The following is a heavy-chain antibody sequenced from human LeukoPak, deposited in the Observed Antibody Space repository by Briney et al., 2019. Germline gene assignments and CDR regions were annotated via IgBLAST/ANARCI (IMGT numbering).Heavy chain of an antibody. CDR2: INPNSGGT. V-gene: IGHV1-2*02. CDR3: ARGGIWFGELSDDY. Sequence: ASVKVSCKASGHTFTGYYMHWVRQAPGQGLEWMGWINPNSGGTGYAQKFQGRVTITRNTSISTACMELSRLRSDDTAVYYCARGGIWFGELSDDYWGQGTLVTVSS. CDR1: GHTFTGYY. D-gene: IGHD3-10*01. J-gene: IGHJ4*02.